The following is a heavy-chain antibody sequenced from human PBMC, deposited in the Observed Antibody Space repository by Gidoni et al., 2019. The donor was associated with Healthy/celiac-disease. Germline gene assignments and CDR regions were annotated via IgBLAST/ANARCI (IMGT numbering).Heavy chain of an antibody. V-gene: IGHV3-20*04. J-gene: IGHJ4*02. CDR3: ARDLQQLARVMDYFDY. CDR1: GFTFDDFG. CDR2: INWNGGST. D-gene: IGHD6-13*01. Sequence: EVQLVASGGGVVRLGGSLRLSCAASGFTFDDFGMSWVRQAPGKGLEWVSGINWNGGSTGYADSVKGRFTISRDNAKNSLYLQMNRLRAEDTALYYCARDLQQLARVMDYFDYWGQGTLVTVSS.